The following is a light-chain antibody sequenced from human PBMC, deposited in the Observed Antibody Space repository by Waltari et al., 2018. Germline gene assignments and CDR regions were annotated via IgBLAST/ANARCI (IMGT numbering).Light chain of an antibody. V-gene: IGLV1-44*01. CDR2: NGD. J-gene: IGLJ3*02. CDR1: NSNGGGSS. CDR3: AAWDDRLKGWV. Sequence: QSVLTQPPSASGTPGQRVTISCSGSNSNGGGSSLNLYQQLPGTAPKLLIYNGDQRPSGVPDRFSGSKSATSASLAISDLQSEDEADYYCAAWDDRLKGWVFGGGTKVTVL.